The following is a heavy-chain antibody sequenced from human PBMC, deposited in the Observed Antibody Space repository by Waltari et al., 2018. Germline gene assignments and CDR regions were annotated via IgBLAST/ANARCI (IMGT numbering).Heavy chain of an antibody. CDR2: FSSDGENS. CDR1: GFTFTAYS. CDR3: ARDPCGGGCYGYRYFDL. D-gene: IGHD2-21*01. Sequence: EVQLVESGGGLVQPGGSLRLSCAASGFTFTAYSMHWVRQAPGKGLEYVAAFSSDGENSDYASSVKGRFTISRDNSKHTVYLQMGSLRADDMAVYYCARDPCGGGCYGYRYFDLWGRGTLVTVSS. J-gene: IGHJ2*01. V-gene: IGHV3-64*01.